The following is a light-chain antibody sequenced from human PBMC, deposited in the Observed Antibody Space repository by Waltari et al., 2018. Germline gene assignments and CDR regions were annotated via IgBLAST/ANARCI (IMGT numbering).Light chain of an antibody. V-gene: IGKV3-20*01. CDR2: DAS. CDR3: QKYGSLPAT. J-gene: IGKJ1*01. CDR1: QSVRRF. Sequence: EIVLKQSPGTLSLSPGERATLSCRASQSVRRFLAWYQQKPGQAPRLLIYDASSRATGIPDRFSGSWFGTDFSLTISRLEPEDFAVYYCQKYGSLPATFGQGTKVEIK.